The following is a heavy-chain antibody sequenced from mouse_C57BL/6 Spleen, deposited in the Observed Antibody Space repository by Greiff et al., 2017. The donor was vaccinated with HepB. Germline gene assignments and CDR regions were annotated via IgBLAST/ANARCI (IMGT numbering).Heavy chain of an antibody. D-gene: IGHD1-1*01. CDR1: GYAFSSSW. CDR3: ARSVTTGVAYYFDY. CDR2: IYPGDGDT. Sequence: QVQLQHSGPELVKPGASVKISCKASGYAFSSSWMNWVKQRPGQGLEWIGRIYPGDGDTNYNGKFKGKATLTADKSSSTAYMQLSSLTSEDSAVYFCARSVTTGVAYYFDYWGQGTTLTVSS. V-gene: IGHV1-82*01. J-gene: IGHJ2*01.